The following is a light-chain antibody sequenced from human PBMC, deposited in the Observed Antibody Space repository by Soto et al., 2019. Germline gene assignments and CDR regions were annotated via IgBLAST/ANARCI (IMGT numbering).Light chain of an antibody. Sequence: DILMTQSPDSLAVSLGERATINCRSNQSLLYNSNNKNYLAWFQQKPRQPPRLLIYWASTRESGVSDRFSGSGSGTGFTLTISSLQAEDVAVYYCQQYFNTPYTFGQGTKLEI. CDR3: QQYFNTPYT. J-gene: IGKJ2*01. CDR2: WAS. CDR1: QSLLYNSNNKNY. V-gene: IGKV4-1*01.